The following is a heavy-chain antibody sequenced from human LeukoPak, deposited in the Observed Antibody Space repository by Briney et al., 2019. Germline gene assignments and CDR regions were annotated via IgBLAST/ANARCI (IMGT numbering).Heavy chain of an antibody. CDR2: ISYDGSNK. J-gene: IGHJ4*02. Sequence: GVSLRLSCAASGFTFSSYGMHWVRQAPGKGLEWVAVISYDGSNKYYADSVKGRFTISRDNSKNTLYLQMNSLRAEDTAVYYCAKDGLSLYGSGSYWDYFDYWGQGTLVTVSS. CDR1: GFTFSSYG. V-gene: IGHV3-30*18. D-gene: IGHD3-10*01. CDR3: AKDGLSLYGSGSYWDYFDY.